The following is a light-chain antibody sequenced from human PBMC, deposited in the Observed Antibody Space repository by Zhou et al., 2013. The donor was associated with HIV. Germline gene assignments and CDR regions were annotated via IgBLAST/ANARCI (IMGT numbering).Light chain of an antibody. Sequence: DIVMTQSPLSLPVTPGEPASISCRSSQSLLHSNGYNYLDWYLQRPGQSPQLLIYWGSNRASGVPDRFSGSGSGTDFTLKISRVEAEDVGIYYCMQGTHWPTTFGQGTALEMK. CDR2: WGS. CDR1: QSLLHSNGYNY. CDR3: MQGTHWPTT. J-gene: IGKJ2*01. V-gene: IGKV2-28*01.